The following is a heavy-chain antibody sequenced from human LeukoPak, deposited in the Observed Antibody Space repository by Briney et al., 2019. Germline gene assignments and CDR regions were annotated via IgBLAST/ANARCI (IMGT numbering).Heavy chain of an antibody. CDR1: GFTFSRYW. CDR3: VLDLFSSFAFDI. Sequence: GGSLRLSCAASGFTFSRYWMHWVRQAPGKGLLWVSRINSDGSSTYYADSVKGRFTASRDNAKDALHLQMNSLTAEDTAVYYCVLDLFSSFAFDIWGQGTMVTVSS. V-gene: IGHV3-74*01. J-gene: IGHJ3*02. D-gene: IGHD3/OR15-3a*01. CDR2: INSDGSST.